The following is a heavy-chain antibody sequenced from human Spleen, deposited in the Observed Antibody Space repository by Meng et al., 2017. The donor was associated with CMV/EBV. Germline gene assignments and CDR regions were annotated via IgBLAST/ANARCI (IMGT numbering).Heavy chain of an antibody. CDR2: INWNGGST. CDR3: ARMSRFRVGGSYYFY. Sequence: GFSIDDYGMSWVRQAPGKGLEWVSGINWNGGSTGYADSVKGRFTISRDNAKNSLYLQMNSLRAEDTALYYCARMSRFRVGGSYYFYWGQGTLVTVSS. V-gene: IGHV3-20*03. D-gene: IGHD1-26*01. J-gene: IGHJ4*02. CDR1: GFSIDDYG.